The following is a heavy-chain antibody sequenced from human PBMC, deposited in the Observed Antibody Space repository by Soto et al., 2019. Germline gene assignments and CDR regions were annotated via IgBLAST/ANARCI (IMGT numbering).Heavy chain of an antibody. CDR2: IFFTGSA. V-gene: IGHV4-61*01. CDR3: ARDGHSMDV. J-gene: IGHJ6*02. Sequence: PSETLSLTGTVSGGSVSTGSYDWSWIRQPPGKGLEWIGKIFFTGSAHYNPSLRNRVTMSVDTSKDQFSLTLTSVTAADTAVYYCARDGHSMDVWGQGTTVTVSS. D-gene: IGHD5-18*01. CDR1: GGSVSTGSYD.